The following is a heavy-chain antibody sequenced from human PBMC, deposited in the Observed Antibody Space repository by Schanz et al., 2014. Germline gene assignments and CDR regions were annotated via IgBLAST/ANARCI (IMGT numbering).Heavy chain of an antibody. CDR1: GYVFTAYY. J-gene: IGHJ2*01. Sequence: QGHLVQSGAEVKEPGASVQVSCKASGYVFTAYYMHWVRQAPGQGLEWMGVTNPNGGAEFAQKFQGRISMTRDTSTTTFYMELSSLTSDDTAVYFCARDMGRPGHFWYFDLWGRGTLVTVSS. D-gene: IGHD1-1*01. CDR2: TNPNGGA. V-gene: IGHV1-2*02. CDR3: ARDMGRPGHFWYFDL.